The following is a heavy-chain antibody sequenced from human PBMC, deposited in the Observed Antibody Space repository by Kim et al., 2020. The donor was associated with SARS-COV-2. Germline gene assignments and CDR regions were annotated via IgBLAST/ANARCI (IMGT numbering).Heavy chain of an antibody. Sequence: GESLKISCKASGYSLKNHWIAWVRQMPGKGLGGMVVIYTGDPDIRYSPPFQGQITIPADTSISTAYLTWSSPKASDPALYYWFTTEEAAVEMYSFDYWGQ. V-gene: IGHV5-51*06. CDR2: IYTGDPDI. D-gene: IGHD6-13*01. CDR3: FTTEEAAVEMYSFDY. J-gene: IGHJ4*02. CDR1: GYSLKNHW.